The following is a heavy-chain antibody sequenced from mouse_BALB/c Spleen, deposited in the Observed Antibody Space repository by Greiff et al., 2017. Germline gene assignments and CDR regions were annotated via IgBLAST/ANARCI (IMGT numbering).Heavy chain of an antibody. Sequence: EVQGVESGGGLVQPGGSRKLSCAASGFTFSSFGMHWVRQAPEKGLEWVAYISSGSSTIYYADTVKGRFTISRDNPKNTLFLQMTSLRSEDTAMYYCARAHYYGSSYYFDYWGQGTTLTVSS. V-gene: IGHV5-17*02. J-gene: IGHJ2*01. CDR2: ISSGSSTI. D-gene: IGHD1-2*01. CDR3: ARAHYYGSSYYFDY. CDR1: GFTFSSFG.